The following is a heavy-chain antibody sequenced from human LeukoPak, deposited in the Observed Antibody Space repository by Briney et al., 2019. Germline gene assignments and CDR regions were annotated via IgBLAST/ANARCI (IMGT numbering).Heavy chain of an antibody. Sequence: ASVKVSCKASGYTFTNYGISWVRQAPGQGLEWMGWISVYNGNTNYAQKLQGRVTMTTDTSTSTAYMELRSLRSDDTAVYYCARDMVRGANYYYYYYMDVWGKGTTVTISS. V-gene: IGHV1-18*01. CDR2: ISVYNGNT. CDR3: ARDMVRGANYYYYYYMDV. D-gene: IGHD3-10*01. CDR1: GYTFTNYG. J-gene: IGHJ6*03.